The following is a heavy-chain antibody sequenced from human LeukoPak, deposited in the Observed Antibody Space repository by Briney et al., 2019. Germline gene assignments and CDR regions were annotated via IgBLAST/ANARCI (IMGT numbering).Heavy chain of an antibody. J-gene: IGHJ4*02. CDR3: AKDMYSYDSGGYYLAFDY. D-gene: IGHD3-22*01. CDR2: ISANGGSK. V-gene: IGHV3-23*01. Sequence: GGSLRVSCAASGLTLRNYAMSWVRQARGKGLEWVSAISANGGSKGYADSVKGRFTISRDNSKNTLHLQMNSLRAEDTAVYYCAKDMYSYDSGGYYLAFDYWGQGTLVTVSS. CDR1: GLTLRNYA.